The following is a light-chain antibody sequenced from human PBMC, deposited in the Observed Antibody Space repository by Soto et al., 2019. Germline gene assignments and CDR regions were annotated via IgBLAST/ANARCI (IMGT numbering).Light chain of an antibody. CDR1: QSVSSY. Sequence: IVLTQSLDSLCLSPGERANLSCRASQSVSSYLAWYQQKPGQAPRLLIYDASNRATGIPARFSGSGSGTDLTLTISSLEPEDFAVYYGQQRSNWPWTFGQGTKVEIK. CDR3: QQRSNWPWT. V-gene: IGKV3-11*01. CDR2: DAS. J-gene: IGKJ1*01.